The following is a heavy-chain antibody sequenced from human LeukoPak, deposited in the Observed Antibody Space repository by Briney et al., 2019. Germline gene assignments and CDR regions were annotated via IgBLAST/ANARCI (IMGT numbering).Heavy chain of an antibody. D-gene: IGHD4-17*01. CDR1: GGSFSGYY. Sequence: SGTLSLTCAVYGGSFSGYYWSWIRQPPGKGLEWIGEINHSGSTNYNPSLKSRVTISVDTSKNQFSLKLSSVTAADTAVYYCARGFLRLSYWGQGTLVTVSS. V-gene: IGHV4-34*01. CDR3: ARGFLRLSY. J-gene: IGHJ4*02. CDR2: INHSGST.